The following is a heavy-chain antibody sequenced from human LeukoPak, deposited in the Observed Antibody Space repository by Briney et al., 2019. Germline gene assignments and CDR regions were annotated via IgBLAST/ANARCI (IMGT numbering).Heavy chain of an antibody. Sequence: PGGSLRLSCAASGFTFSGSPMHWVRQASGKGLEWVGRIRSKANSYATAYAASVKGRFTISRDDSKNTAYLQMNSLKTEDTAVYYCTRPDDYGDYWGQGTLVTVSS. J-gene: IGHJ4*02. V-gene: IGHV3-73*01. CDR1: GFTFSGSP. CDR2: IRSKANSYAT. CDR3: TRPDDYGDY.